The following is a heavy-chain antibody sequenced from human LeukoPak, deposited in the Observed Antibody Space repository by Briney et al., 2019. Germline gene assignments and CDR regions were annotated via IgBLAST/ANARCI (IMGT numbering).Heavy chain of an antibody. V-gene: IGHV4-59*05. D-gene: IGHD3-10*01. CDR2: IYYSGST. CDR3: AREIRITMVRGVPNWFDP. Sequence: PGGSLRLSCAASGFTVSSNYMSWVRQPPGKGLDWIGSIYYSGSTYYNPSLKSRVTISVDTSKNQFSLQLSSVTAADTAVYYCAREIRITMVRGVPNWFDPWGQGTLVTVSS. CDR1: GFTVSSNY. J-gene: IGHJ5*02.